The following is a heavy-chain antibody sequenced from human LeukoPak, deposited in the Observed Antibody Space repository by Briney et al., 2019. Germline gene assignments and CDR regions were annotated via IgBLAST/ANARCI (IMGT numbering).Heavy chain of an antibody. CDR1: GYTFTGYY. CDR2: IGAYNGNT. CDR3: ARLGAGVLGSPDY. J-gene: IGHJ4*02. D-gene: IGHD1-26*01. Sequence: ASVKVSCKASGYTFTGYYMHWVRQAPGQGLEWMGWIGAYNGNTNYAQKLQGRVTMTTDTSTSTAYMELRSLRSGDTAVYYCARLGAGVLGSPDYWGQGTLVTVSS. V-gene: IGHV1-18*04.